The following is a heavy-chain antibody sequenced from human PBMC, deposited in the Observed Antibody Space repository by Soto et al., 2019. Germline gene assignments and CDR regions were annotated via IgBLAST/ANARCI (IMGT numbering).Heavy chain of an antibody. CDR2: SYYSGTT. CDR1: GASISVHSYY. Sequence: PSETLSLTCTVSGASISVHSYYWTWIRPPPGKELEWIGSSYYSGTTYFYPSLKSRATISVSTSKNQFSLRLTTVTAADTAIYYFTRRYNRNDNYFDPWGPGALVTVSS. CDR3: TRRYNRNDNYFDP. J-gene: IGHJ5*02. V-gene: IGHV4-39*01. D-gene: IGHD3-9*01.